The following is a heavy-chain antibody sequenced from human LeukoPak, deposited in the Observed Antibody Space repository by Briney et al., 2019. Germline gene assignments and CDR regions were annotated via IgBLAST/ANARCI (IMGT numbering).Heavy chain of an antibody. J-gene: IGHJ5*02. CDR2: IKQDISEK. Sequence: GGSLRLSCAASGFTFSTYSMGWVRQAPGKGLEWVASIKQDISEKYYVDSVKGRLTISRDNAKNSLYLQMNSLRAEDTAVYYCARKLGTPGPWGQGTLVTVSS. V-gene: IGHV3-7*01. D-gene: IGHD4-23*01. CDR3: ARKLGTPGP. CDR1: GFTFSTYS.